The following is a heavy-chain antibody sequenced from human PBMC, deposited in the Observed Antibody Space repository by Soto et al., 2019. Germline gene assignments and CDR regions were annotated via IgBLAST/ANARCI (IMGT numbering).Heavy chain of an antibody. CDR3: ARDLGDRQWLVPFDDDHDAFDI. D-gene: IGHD6-19*01. J-gene: IGHJ3*02. CDR2: IYTSGST. V-gene: IGHV4-4*07. Sequence: QVQLQESGPGLVKPSETLSLTCTVSGGSISSYYWSWIRQPAGKGLEWIGRIYTSGSTNYNPSLKSRVTMSVDTSKNQFSLKLSSVTAADTAVYYCARDLGDRQWLVPFDDDHDAFDIWGQGTMVTVSS. CDR1: GGSISSYY.